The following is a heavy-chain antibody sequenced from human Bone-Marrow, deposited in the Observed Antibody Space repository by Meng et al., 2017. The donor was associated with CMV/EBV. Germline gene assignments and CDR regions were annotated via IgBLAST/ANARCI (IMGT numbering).Heavy chain of an antibody. CDR1: GYTFTSYD. CDR3: ARANSSSWYGGDNYYYGMDV. Sequence: ASVKVSCKASGYTFTSYDINWVRQATGQGLEWMGWMNPNSGNTGYAQKFQGRVTMTRNTSISTAYMELSSLRSEDTAVYYCARANSSSWYGGDNYYYGMDVWGQGTTVTVSS. D-gene: IGHD6-13*01. V-gene: IGHV1-8*01. CDR2: MNPNSGNT. J-gene: IGHJ6*02.